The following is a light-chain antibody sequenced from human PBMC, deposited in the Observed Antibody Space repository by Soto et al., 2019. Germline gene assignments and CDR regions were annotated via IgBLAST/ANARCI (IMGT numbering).Light chain of an antibody. V-gene: IGKV1-39*01. Sequence: DIHMTQSPSSLSASVGHSIPITCRASQSISSYLNWYHQKPGKAPKLLIYAASSLQSGVPSRFSGSGSGTDFTLTISSLQPEDFATYYCQQSYSTTITFGQGTRLEIK. CDR2: AAS. CDR3: QQSYSTTIT. J-gene: IGKJ5*01. CDR1: QSISSY.